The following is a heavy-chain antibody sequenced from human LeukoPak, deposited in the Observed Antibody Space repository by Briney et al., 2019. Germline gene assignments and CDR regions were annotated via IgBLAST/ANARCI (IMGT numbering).Heavy chain of an antibody. J-gene: IGHJ6*02. Sequence: SETLSLTCTVSGGSISSYYWSWIRQPPGKGLEWIGYIYYSGSTNYNPSLKSRVTISVDTSKNQFSLKLSSVTAADTAVYYCARVGARPPHYYYGMDVWGQGTTVTVSS. CDR2: IYYSGST. D-gene: IGHD6-6*01. CDR1: GGSISSYY. CDR3: ARVGARPPHYYYGMDV. V-gene: IGHV4-59*12.